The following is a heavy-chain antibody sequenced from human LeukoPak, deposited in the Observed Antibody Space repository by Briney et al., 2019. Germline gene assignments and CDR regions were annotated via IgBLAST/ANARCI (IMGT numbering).Heavy chain of an antibody. CDR1: GGSFSGYY. Sequence: SETLSLTCAVYGGSFSGYYWSWIRQPPGKGLEWIGEIYHSGSTNYNPSLKSRVTISVDKSKNQFSLKLSSVTAADTAVYYCARPGGSGSYVSGFDPWGQGTLVTVSS. V-gene: IGHV4-34*01. CDR3: ARPGGSGSYVSGFDP. D-gene: IGHD3-10*01. CDR2: IYHSGST. J-gene: IGHJ5*02.